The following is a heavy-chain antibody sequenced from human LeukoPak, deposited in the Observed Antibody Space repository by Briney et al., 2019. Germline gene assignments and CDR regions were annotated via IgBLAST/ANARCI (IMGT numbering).Heavy chain of an antibody. D-gene: IGHD3-22*01. V-gene: IGHV3-73*01. Sequence: GGSLRLSCAASGFTFSGSAMHWVRQASGKGLKWVGRIRSKANNYATAYAASVKGRFTISRDESKNTAYLQMNSLKTEDTAVYYCTRRAKDDSSGYFSTWGQGTLVTVSS. J-gene: IGHJ5*02. CDR3: TRRAKDDSSGYFST. CDR1: GFTFSGSA. CDR2: IRSKANNYAT.